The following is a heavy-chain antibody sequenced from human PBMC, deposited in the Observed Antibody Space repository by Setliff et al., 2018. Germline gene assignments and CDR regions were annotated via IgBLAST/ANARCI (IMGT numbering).Heavy chain of an antibody. V-gene: IGHV1-18*01. J-gene: IGHJ4*02. CDR3: LRLVRYCTKIACQATSGDEV. CDR1: GYTLSNSI. Sequence: ALVKVSCKASGYTLSNSILSWVRQAPGQGLEWVGWISAYNGKTYSAQKFQDRVTLTTHTSTNMGYLELRDLRSDDTAVYYCLRLVRYCTKIACQATSGDEVWGLGTLVTVSS. CDR2: ISAYNGKT. D-gene: IGHD2-8*01.